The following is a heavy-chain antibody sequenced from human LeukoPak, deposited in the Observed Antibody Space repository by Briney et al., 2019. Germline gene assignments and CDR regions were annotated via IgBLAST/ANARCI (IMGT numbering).Heavy chain of an antibody. CDR1: GFNYSSYT. J-gene: IGHJ4*02. CDR2: ISASRGIT. CDR3: ARLYCSDGTCHFDY. Sequence: GGSLRLSCAASGFNYSSYTMNWVRQAPGMGLEWLSYISASRGITYYADSVKGRFTISRDNAKNSLYLQMNSLRAEDTAVYYCARLYCSDGTCHFDYWGQGTLLTVSS. V-gene: IGHV3-48*01. D-gene: IGHD2-15*01.